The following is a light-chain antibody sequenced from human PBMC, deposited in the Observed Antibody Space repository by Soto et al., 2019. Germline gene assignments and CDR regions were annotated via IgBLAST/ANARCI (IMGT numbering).Light chain of an antibody. Sequence: EIVLTQSPATLSLSPGERATLSCRASQSISSYLAWNQHKPGQAPRLLIYDASNRATGIPARFSGSGSGTDFTLTISSLEPEHSAVYYCQQRSNWLFGPGTKVDIK. J-gene: IGKJ3*01. CDR3: QQRSNWL. V-gene: IGKV3-11*01. CDR2: DAS. CDR1: QSISSY.